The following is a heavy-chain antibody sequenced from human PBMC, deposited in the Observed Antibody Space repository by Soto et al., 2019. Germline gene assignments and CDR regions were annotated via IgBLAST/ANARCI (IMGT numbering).Heavy chain of an antibody. CDR1: GFSLSTSGVG. CDR2: IYLDDDK. V-gene: IGHV2-5*02. J-gene: IGHJ3*02. CDR3: APHIITMIEGAFDI. D-gene: IGHD3-22*01. Sequence: QITLKESGPTLVKPTQTLTLTCTFSGFSLSTSGVGVGWIRQPPGQALEWLALIYLDDDKRYSPSLKSRLTITKDNSKTQVVLTLTTMDPVDTATYYCAPHIITMIEGAFDIWGQGTMVTVSS.